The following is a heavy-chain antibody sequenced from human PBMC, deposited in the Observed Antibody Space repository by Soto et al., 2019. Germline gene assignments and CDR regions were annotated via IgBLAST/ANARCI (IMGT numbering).Heavy chain of an antibody. CDR1: GYNFATDW. Sequence: GESLKISCKGSGYNFATDWIGWVRQMPGKGLEWMGIIYPADSDTRYSPSSQGQVTISADKSISTAYLQWSSLKASDTAVYYCARNYYGMDVWGQGTTVTVSS. J-gene: IGHJ6*02. V-gene: IGHV5-51*01. CDR2: IYPADSDT. CDR3: ARNYYGMDV.